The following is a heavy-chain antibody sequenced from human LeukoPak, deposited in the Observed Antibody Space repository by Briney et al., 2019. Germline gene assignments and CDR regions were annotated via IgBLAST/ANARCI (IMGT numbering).Heavy chain of an antibody. V-gene: IGHV3-7*03. D-gene: IGHD1-26*01. CDR3: ARFHYSITSIVAVTDSFDI. Sequence: PGGSLRLSCAASGFTFSNYWMNWVRQAPGKGLEWVANIKQDGSEKYYVDSVKGRFTISRDSSKNTMYLHMNNLKTEDTALYYCARFHYSITSIVAVTDSFDIWGQGTLVTVSS. J-gene: IGHJ3*02. CDR1: GFTFSNYW. CDR2: IKQDGSEK.